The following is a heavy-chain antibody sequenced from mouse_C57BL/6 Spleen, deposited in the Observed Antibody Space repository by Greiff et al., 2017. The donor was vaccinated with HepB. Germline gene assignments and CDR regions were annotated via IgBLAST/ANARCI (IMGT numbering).Heavy chain of an antibody. CDR2: ISSGGSYT. V-gene: IGHV5-6*01. D-gene: IGHD1-1*01. J-gene: IGHJ2*01. Sequence: EVMLVESGGDLVKPGGSLKLSCAASGFTFSSYGMSWVRQTPDKRLEWVATISSGGSYTYYPDSVKGRFTISRDNAKNTLYLQMSSLKSEDTAMYYCARDYYGSRVFDYWGQGTTLTVSS. CDR3: ARDYYGSRVFDY. CDR1: GFTFSSYG.